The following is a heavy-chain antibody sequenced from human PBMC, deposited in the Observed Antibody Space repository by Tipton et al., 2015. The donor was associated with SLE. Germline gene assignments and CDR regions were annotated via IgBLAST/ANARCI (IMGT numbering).Heavy chain of an antibody. CDR3: ARGSWDMDN. CDR2: IHSSGYT. CDR1: GDSISGYY. V-gene: IGHV4-4*07. J-gene: IGHJ4*02. D-gene: IGHD2-15*01. Sequence: TLSLTCSVSGDSISGYYWTWIRQPAGKGLEWIGRIHSSGYTNCNPSLKSRVSMSIDTSKSQVTLRLTSVTAADTALYYCARGSWDMDNWGPGSLVTVSP.